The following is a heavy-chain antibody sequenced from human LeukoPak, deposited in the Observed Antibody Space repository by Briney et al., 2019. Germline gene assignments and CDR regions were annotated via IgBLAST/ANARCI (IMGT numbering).Heavy chain of an antibody. J-gene: IGHJ4*02. CDR3: ARGRAQGIFDY. Sequence: ASVKVSCKASGYTFTGYYMHWVRQAPGQGLEWMGWINPNSGGTNYAQKFQGRVTMTRDTSTSTVYMELSSLRSEDTAVYYCARGRAQGIFDYWGQGTLVTVSS. V-gene: IGHV1-2*02. D-gene: IGHD5-24*01. CDR1: GYTFTGYY. CDR2: INPNSGGT.